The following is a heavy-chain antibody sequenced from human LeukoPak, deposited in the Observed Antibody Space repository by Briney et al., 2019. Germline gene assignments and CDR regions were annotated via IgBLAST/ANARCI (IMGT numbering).Heavy chain of an antibody. CDR3: ASRRGGYGDRRYYYYGMDV. CDR2: ISAYNGNT. D-gene: IGHD4-17*01. CDR1: GYTFTSYG. V-gene: IGHV1-18*01. J-gene: IGHJ6*02. Sequence: GASVKVSCKASGYTFTSYGISWVRQAPGQGLEWMGWISAYNGNTNYAQKLQGRVTMTTDTSTSTAYMELSSLRSEDTAVYYCASRRGGYGDRRYYYYGMDVWGQGTTVTVSS.